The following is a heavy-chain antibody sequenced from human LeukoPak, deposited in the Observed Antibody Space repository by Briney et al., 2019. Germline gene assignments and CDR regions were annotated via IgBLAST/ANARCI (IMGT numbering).Heavy chain of an antibody. V-gene: IGHV4-34*01. Sequence: SETLSLTCAVYGGSFSGYYWGWLRQPPGKGLEWIGSIYYSGSTYYNPSLKSRVTISVDTSKNQFSLKLSSVTAADTAVYYCARGGWLRFFDYWGQGTLVTVSS. CDR2: IYYSGST. J-gene: IGHJ4*02. CDR1: GGSFSGYY. D-gene: IGHD5-12*01. CDR3: ARGGWLRFFDY.